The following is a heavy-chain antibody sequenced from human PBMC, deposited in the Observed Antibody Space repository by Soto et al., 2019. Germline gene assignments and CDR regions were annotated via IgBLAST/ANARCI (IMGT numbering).Heavy chain of an antibody. CDR1: GYTLTTYA. CDR2: INAGNGNT. Sequence: ASVKVSCKASGYTLTTYAMHWVRQAPGQRLEWMRSINAGNGNTQYSQKWQGRVSVTMDTSANTAYMELSSLRSEDTAVYFCARGLVRGVIELFNWFDPWGQGTLVTVSS. V-gene: IGHV1-3*01. D-gene: IGHD3-10*01. J-gene: IGHJ5*02. CDR3: ARGLVRGVIELFNWFDP.